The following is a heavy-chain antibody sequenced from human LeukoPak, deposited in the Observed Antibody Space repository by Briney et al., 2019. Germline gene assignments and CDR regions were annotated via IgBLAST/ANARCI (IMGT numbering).Heavy chain of an antibody. CDR2: ISGSAGFT. V-gene: IGHV3-23*01. Sequence: GGSLRLSCVASGFTLRTYAMSWVRQAPGKGLEWVSAISGSAGFTYYADAVRGRFAVSRDISTNTVFLQMDSLRAGDTAVYYCAKEYSGYDFDCWGQGTLVTVSS. CDR1: GFTLRTYA. D-gene: IGHD5-12*01. J-gene: IGHJ4*01. CDR3: AKEYSGYDFDC.